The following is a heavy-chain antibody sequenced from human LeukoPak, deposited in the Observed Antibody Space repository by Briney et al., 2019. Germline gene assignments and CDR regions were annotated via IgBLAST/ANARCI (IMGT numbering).Heavy chain of an antibody. CDR3: AREVVVVVAATIDY. J-gene: IGHJ4*02. Sequence: SETLSLTCTGSGGSISSYYWSWIRQPAGKGLEGIGRIYTSGSTNYNPSLKSRVTMSVDTPKNQFSLKLSSVTAADTAVYYCAREVVVVVAATIDYWGQGTLVTVSS. D-gene: IGHD2-15*01. V-gene: IGHV4-4*07. CDR2: IYTSGST. CDR1: GGSISSYY.